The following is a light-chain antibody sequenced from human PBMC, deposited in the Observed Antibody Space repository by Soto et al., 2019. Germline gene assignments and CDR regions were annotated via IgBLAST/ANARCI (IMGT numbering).Light chain of an antibody. CDR1: QSVSSSY. V-gene: IGKV3-20*01. Sequence: EIVFTQSPGTLSLSPGKRATLSCRASQSVSSSYLAWYPQKPRQPPRLLLYGPSTRATRIQDRRSRSGSVTDFALTISRHEPEDFALDYYEQYGSSSRPFGPGTKVDIK. J-gene: IGKJ1*01. CDR3: EQYGSSSRP. CDR2: GPS.